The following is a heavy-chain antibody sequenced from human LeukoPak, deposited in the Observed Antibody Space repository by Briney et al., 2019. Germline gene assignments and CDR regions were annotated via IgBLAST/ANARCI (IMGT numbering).Heavy chain of an antibody. V-gene: IGHV1-18*03. J-gene: IGHJ4*02. D-gene: IGHD3-22*01. CDR2: ISAYNGNT. Sequence: ASVKVSCKASDYTFTSYGISWVRQAPGQGLEWMGWISAYNGNTNYAQKLQGRVTMTTDTSTSTAYMELRSLRSDDMAVYYCARDRYYYDSSGYYNFDYWGQGTLVTVSS. CDR3: ARDRYYYDSSGYYNFDY. CDR1: DYTFTSYG.